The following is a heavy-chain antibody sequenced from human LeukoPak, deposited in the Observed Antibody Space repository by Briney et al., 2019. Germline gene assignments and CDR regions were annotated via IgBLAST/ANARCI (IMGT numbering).Heavy chain of an antibody. D-gene: IGHD3-22*01. CDR3: AHIKLGSGYSCYDY. J-gene: IGHJ4*02. CDR1: GFSLSTSGVG. CDR2: IYWDDDK. V-gene: IGHV2-5*02. Sequence: SGPTLVKPTQTLTLTCTFSGFSLSTSGVGVGWIRQPPGKALEWLALIYWDDDKRYSPSLKSRLTITKDTSKNQVVLTMTNMDPVDAATYYRAHIKLGSGYSCYDYWGQGTLVTVSS.